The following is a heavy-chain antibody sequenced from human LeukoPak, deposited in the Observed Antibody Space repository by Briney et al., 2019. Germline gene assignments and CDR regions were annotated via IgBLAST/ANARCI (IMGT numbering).Heavy chain of an antibody. J-gene: IGHJ4*02. CDR2: IYYSGST. CDR1: GGSISSYY. CDR3: ARGRYNWNPFDY. D-gene: IGHD1-20*01. Sequence: SETLSLTCTVSGGSISSYYWSWIRQPPGKGLEWIGYIYYSGSTNYDPSLKSRVTISVDTSKNQFSLKLSSVTAADTAVYYCARGRYNWNPFDYWGQGTLVTVSS. V-gene: IGHV4-59*01.